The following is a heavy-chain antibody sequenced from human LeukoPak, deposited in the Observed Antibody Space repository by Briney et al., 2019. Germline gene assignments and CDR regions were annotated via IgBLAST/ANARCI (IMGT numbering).Heavy chain of an antibody. D-gene: IGHD1-7*01. V-gene: IGHV4-34*01. CDR1: GGSFSGYY. Sequence: PSETLSLTCAVYGGSFSGYYWSWIRQPPGKGLEWIGEINHSGSTNYNPSLKSRVTISVDTSKNQFSLKLSSVTAADTAVYYCARDGPQGGTNWFDPWGQGTLVTVSS. CDR3: ARDGPQGGTNWFDP. CDR2: INHSGST. J-gene: IGHJ5*02.